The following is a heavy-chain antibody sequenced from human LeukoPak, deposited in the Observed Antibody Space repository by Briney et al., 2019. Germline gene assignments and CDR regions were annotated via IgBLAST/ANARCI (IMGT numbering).Heavy chain of an antibody. V-gene: IGHV3-30-3*01. CDR2: ISYDGSNK. J-gene: IGHJ4*02. Sequence: PGRSLRLSCAASGFTFSSYAMHWVRQAPGKGLEWVAVISYDGSNKYYADSVKGRFTISRDNSKNTLYLQMNSLRAEDTAVYYCARDRSYYGSRSYFDYWGQGTLVTVSS. CDR1: GFTFSSYA. CDR3: ARDRSYYGSRSYFDY. D-gene: IGHD3-10*01.